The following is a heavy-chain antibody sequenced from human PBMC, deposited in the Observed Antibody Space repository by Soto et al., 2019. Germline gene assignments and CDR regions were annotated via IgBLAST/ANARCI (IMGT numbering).Heavy chain of an antibody. CDR3: AHRVLRTVFGLVTTTAIYFDF. CDR1: GFSLTTSGAG. D-gene: IGHD3-3*01. V-gene: IGHV2-5*02. Sequence: QITLNESGPTQVKPRQTLTLTCTFSGFSLTTSGAGVGWIRQSPGKAPEWLALIYWDDDKRYSPSLKSRLTITKDTSKNQVVLTMADLDPADIATYYCAHRVLRTVFGLVTTTAIYFDFWGQGTPVAVSS. J-gene: IGHJ4*02. CDR2: IYWDDDK.